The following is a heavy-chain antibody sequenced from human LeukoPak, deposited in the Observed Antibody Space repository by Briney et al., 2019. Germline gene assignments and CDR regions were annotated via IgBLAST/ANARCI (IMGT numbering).Heavy chain of an antibody. J-gene: IGHJ4*02. Sequence: SETLSLTCTVSGGSISSSTYYWGWIRQPPGKGLEWIGSFYYSGGTYYNPSLKSRVTISVDTSKNQFSLKLSSVTAADTAVYYCASFDYWGQGTLVTVSS. CDR1: GGSISSSTYY. CDR2: FYYSGGT. V-gene: IGHV4-39*01. CDR3: ASFDY.